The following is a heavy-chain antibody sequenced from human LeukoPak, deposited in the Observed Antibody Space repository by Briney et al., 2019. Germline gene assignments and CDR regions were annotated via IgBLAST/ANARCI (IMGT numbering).Heavy chain of an antibody. Sequence: GGSLRLSCAGSGFTFSSYAMSWVRQAPGEGLEWVSVITGGARTTYYADSVKGRLTISRDNSKNTVFLQMNSLRAEDTAVYYCAKDTPLTAYGSGWSTNAFDYWGQGTLVTVSS. V-gene: IGHV3-23*01. CDR1: GFTFSSYA. CDR3: AKDTPLTAYGSGWSTNAFDY. D-gene: IGHD6-19*01. J-gene: IGHJ4*02. CDR2: ITGGARTT.